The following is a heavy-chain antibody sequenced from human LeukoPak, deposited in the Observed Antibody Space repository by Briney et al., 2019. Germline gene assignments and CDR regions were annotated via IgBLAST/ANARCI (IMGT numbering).Heavy chain of an antibody. CDR1: GYTFSDYW. J-gene: IGHJ6*03. CDR3: ARGGGYNTPDWDYYYYMDV. Sequence: GESLKISCKGSGYTFSDYWIGWVRQMPGKGLEWMGIIYPHDSDTRYSPSFQGQVTISADKSISTAYLHWGSLKTSDTAMYYCARGGGYNTPDWDYYYYMDVWGKGTTVTVSS. CDR2: IYPHDSDT. V-gene: IGHV5-51*01. D-gene: IGHD5-24*01.